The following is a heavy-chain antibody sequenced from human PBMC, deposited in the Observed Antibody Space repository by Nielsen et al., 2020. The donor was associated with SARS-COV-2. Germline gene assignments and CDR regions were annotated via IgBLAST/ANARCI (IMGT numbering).Heavy chain of an antibody. Sequence: GGSLRLSCAASGFTFSSYAMHWVRQAPGKGLEWVAVISYDGSNKYYADSVKGRFTISRDNSKNTLYLQMNSLRAEDTAVYYCASDFSGDFDYWGQGTLVTVSS. CDR3: ASDFSGDFDY. D-gene: IGHD3-10*01. V-gene: IGHV3-30-3*01. CDR2: ISYDGSNK. J-gene: IGHJ4*02. CDR1: GFTFSSYA.